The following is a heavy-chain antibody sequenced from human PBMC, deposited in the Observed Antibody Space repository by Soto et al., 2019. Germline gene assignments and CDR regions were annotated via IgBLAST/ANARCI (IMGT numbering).Heavy chain of an antibody. J-gene: IGHJ4*02. Sequence: QITLKESGPTLVKPTQTLTLTCTFSGFSLSTSGVGVGWIRQPPGKALDWLALIYWDDDKRYSPSLKSRLTITTDTSTDQVIHTMPNMAPVDTSTYYCAHSPIAAAGPAPYNFDYWGQGTLVTVSS. CDR1: GFSLSTSGVG. V-gene: IGHV2-5*02. CDR3: AHSPIAAAGPAPYNFDY. D-gene: IGHD6-13*01. CDR2: IYWDDDK.